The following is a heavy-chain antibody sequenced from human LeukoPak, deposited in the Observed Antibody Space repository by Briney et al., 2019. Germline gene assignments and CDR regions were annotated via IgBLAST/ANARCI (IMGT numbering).Heavy chain of an antibody. J-gene: IGHJ4*02. CDR3: ARDRVGSGWPRPYYFEV. D-gene: IGHD6-19*01. V-gene: IGHV1-2*02. Sequence: GASVKVPCKASGYSHTGYYLHWVRQAPGQGLEWMGWINPNTGATHSAQKFQGRITMTRDSSISTAYMDLSRLRSDDTAVYYCARDRVGSGWPRPYYFEVWGQGTLVTVSS. CDR2: INPNTGAT. CDR1: GYSHTGYY.